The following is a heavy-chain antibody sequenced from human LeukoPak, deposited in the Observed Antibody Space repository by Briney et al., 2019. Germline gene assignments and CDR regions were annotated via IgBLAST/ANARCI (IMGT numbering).Heavy chain of an antibody. D-gene: IGHD2-15*01. CDR2: ISSDGSNK. Sequence: GGSLRLSCAASRFTFSTYAMHWVRQAPGKGLEWVALISSDGSNKDYADSVKGRFTISRDNSKNTLYLQMNSLRGEDTAVYYCARGRYSVDYWGQGTLVTVSS. CDR1: RFTFSTYA. CDR3: ARGRYSVDY. V-gene: IGHV3-30-3*01. J-gene: IGHJ4*02.